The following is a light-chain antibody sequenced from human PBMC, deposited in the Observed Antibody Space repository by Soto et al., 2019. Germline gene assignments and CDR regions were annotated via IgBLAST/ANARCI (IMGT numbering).Light chain of an antibody. J-gene: IGLJ3*02. Sequence: QPVLTQSPSASASLGASVKLTCTLSSGHSTYAIACHQHQAEKGPRYLMNLKSDGTHTKGDGIPDRFSGSSSGPERYLTISSLQSEDEADYYCQTWGTGFQVFGGGTKLTVL. V-gene: IGLV4-69*01. CDR1: SGHSTYA. CDR3: QTWGTGFQV. CDR2: LKSDGTH.